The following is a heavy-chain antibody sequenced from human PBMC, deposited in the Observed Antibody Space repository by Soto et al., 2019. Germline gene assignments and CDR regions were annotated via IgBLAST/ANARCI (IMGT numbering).Heavy chain of an antibody. CDR2: VDPRSGAT. CDR1: GYTFTAYY. V-gene: IGHV1-2*02. J-gene: IGHJ4*01. CDR3: ATDAYGAYAF. Sequence: QVLLVQSGAEVKQPGASVKVSCKPFGYTFTAYYIHWVRQAPGQGLECMGWVDPRSGATNYAQRFQGRVVMTRDTSVHTVYMALSGLTSDDTAMYYCATDAYGAYAFWGQGTLVTVSS. D-gene: IGHD4-17*01.